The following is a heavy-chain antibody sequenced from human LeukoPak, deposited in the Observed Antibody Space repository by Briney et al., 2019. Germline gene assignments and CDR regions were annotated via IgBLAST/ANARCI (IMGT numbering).Heavy chain of an antibody. Sequence: GGSLRLSCAASGFTFNNYAMSWVRQAPGKGLEWVSSISSSSSYISYADSVKGRFTISRDNAKNSLYLQMNSLRAEDTAVYYCARDAEGYYGSGSYPYYYYYMDVWGKGTTVTVSS. V-gene: IGHV3-21*01. CDR1: GFTFNNYA. D-gene: IGHD3-10*01. CDR3: ARDAEGYYGSGSYPYYYYYMDV. J-gene: IGHJ6*03. CDR2: ISSSSSYI.